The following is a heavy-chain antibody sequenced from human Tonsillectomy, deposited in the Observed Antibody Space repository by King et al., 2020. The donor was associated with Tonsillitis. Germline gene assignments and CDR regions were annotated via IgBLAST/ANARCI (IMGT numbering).Heavy chain of an antibody. Sequence: QLQESGPGLVKPSETLSLTCTVSGYSMSSGYFWGGIRQPPGKGLEWIGSIYHSGTTFYKPSLKSRVPISVHTSKNRSSLNLSSVTAADTAVYYCAARAYSYGLNYFEYWGQGTLITVSS. V-gene: IGHV4-38-2*02. CDR1: GYSMSSGYF. CDR2: IYHSGTT. CDR3: AARAYSYGLNYFEY. D-gene: IGHD5-18*01. J-gene: IGHJ4*02.